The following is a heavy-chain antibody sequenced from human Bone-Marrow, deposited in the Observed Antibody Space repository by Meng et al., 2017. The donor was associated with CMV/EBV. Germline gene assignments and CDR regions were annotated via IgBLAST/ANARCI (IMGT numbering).Heavy chain of an antibody. J-gene: IGHJ4*01. CDR1: GFTVSSNY. V-gene: IGHV3-21*01. D-gene: IGHD3-3*01. Sequence: GGSLRLSCAASGFTVSSNYMSWVRQAPGKGLEWVSSISSSSSYIYYADSVKGRFTISRDNAKNSLYLQMNSLRAEDTAVYYCARSSGYYYTDYWGHGPRVTVSS. CDR3: ARSSGYYYTDY. CDR2: ISSSSSYI.